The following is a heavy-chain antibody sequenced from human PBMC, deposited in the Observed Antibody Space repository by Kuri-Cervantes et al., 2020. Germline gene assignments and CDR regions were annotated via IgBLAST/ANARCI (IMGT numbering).Heavy chain of an antibody. CDR2: IWYDGSNK. J-gene: IGHJ4*02. CDR3: AKGTYGSGSYYAPDY. Sequence: GESLKISCAASGFTFSSYGMHWVRQAPGKGLEWVAVIWYDGSNKYYADSVKGRFTISRDNSKNTLYLQMNSLRAEDTAVYYCAKGTYGSGSYYAPDYWGQGTLVTVSS. V-gene: IGHV3-33*06. CDR1: GFTFSSYG. D-gene: IGHD3-10*01.